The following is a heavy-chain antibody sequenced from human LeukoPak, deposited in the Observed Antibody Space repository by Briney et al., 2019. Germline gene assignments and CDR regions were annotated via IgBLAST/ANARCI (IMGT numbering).Heavy chain of an antibody. D-gene: IGHD4-17*01. Sequence: SVKVSCKASGGTFSSYAISWVRQAPGQGLEWMGRIIPILGIANYAQKFQGRVTITADQSTSTAYMELSSLRSEDTAVYYCARDVFGYGGNSRVFDYWGQGTLVTVSS. V-gene: IGHV1-69*04. CDR3: ARDVFGYGGNSRVFDY. J-gene: IGHJ4*02. CDR2: IIPILGIA. CDR1: GGTFSSYA.